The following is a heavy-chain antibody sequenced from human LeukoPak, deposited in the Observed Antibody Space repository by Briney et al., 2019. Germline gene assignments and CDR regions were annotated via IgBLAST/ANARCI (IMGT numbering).Heavy chain of an antibody. V-gene: IGHV3-30*03. Sequence: PGGSLRLSCAASGFTFRSYGMHWVRQAPGKGLEWVAFISYDGSNKYYADSVKGRFTISRDNSKNTLYLQMNSLRAEDTAVYYCARGVNGNYGKFDSWGQGTLVTVSS. CDR2: ISYDGSNK. D-gene: IGHD4-17*01. J-gene: IGHJ4*02. CDR1: GFTFRSYG. CDR3: ARGVNGNYGKFDS.